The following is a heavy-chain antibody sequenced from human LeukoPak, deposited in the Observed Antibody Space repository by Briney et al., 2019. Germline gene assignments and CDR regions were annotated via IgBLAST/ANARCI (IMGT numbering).Heavy chain of an antibody. J-gene: IGHJ2*01. CDR1: GFTFGSYS. CDR3: ARYVRGDIAAAGPRYFDL. CDR2: INHSGST. Sequence: PGGSLRLSCAASGFTFGSYSMSWIRQPPGKGLEWIGEINHSGSTNYNPSLKSRVTISVDTSKNQFSLKLSSVTAGDTAVYYCARYVRGDIAAAGPRYFDLWGRGTLVTVSS. V-gene: IGHV4-34*01. D-gene: IGHD6-13*01.